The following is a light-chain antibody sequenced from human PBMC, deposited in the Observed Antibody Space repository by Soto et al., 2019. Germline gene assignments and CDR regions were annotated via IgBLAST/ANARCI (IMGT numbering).Light chain of an antibody. Sequence: DIQMTQSPSTLSGXVGXRVTITCRASQTISSWLAWYQQKPGKAPKLLIYKTSNLESGVPSRFSGSGSGTEFTLTISSLQPEDFATYYCQQYNSYPYTFGQGTKVDIK. CDR3: QQYNSYPYT. CDR1: QTISSW. V-gene: IGKV1-5*03. J-gene: IGKJ2*01. CDR2: KTS.